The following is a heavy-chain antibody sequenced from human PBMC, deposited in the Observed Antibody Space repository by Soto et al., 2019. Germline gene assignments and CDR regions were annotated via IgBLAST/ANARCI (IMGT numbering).Heavy chain of an antibody. D-gene: IGHD1-1*01. CDR1: GYAFTTYG. J-gene: IGHJ4*02. CDR2: ISAHNGNT. V-gene: IGHV1-18*01. CDR3: AGGRYGDY. Sequence: QVHLVQSGAEVKKPGASVKVSCKGSGYAFTTYGITWVRQAPGQGLEWMGWISAHNGNTSYAQKLQGRVTVTRDTATSTAYLELRSLRSVDTAVYYCAGGRYGDYWGQGALVTVSA.